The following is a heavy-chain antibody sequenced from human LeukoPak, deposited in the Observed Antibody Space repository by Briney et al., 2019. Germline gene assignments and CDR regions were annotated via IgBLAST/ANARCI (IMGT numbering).Heavy chain of an antibody. CDR3: ASSDVRYCSSTSCYQGPFDY. CDR2: IIPIFGTA. Sequence: GASVKVSCKASGGTFSSYAISWVRQAPGQGLEWMGGIIPIFGTANYAQKFQGRVTITTDESTSTAYMELSGLRSEDTAVYYCASSDVRYCSSTSCYQGPFDYWGQGTLVTVSS. CDR1: GGTFSSYA. J-gene: IGHJ4*02. V-gene: IGHV1-69*05. D-gene: IGHD2-2*01.